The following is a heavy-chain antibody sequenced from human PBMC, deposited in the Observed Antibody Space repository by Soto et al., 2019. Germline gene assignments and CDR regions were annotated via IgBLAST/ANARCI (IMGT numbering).Heavy chain of an antibody. CDR3: AREYSSSWYGH. J-gene: IGHJ1*01. CDR2: IYWNDDK. V-gene: IGHV2-5*01. CDR1: GFSLSTNAVG. D-gene: IGHD6-13*01. Sequence: SGPTLVNPTQTLTLTCTFSGFSLSTNAVGVGWIRQPPGKALEWLALIYWNDDKRYSPSLKSRLTITRATSKNQVVLTMTNVDPVDTATYYCAREYSSSWYGHWGQGTLVTVSS.